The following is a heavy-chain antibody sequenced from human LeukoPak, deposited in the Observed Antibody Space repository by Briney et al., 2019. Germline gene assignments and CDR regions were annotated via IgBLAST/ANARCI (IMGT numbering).Heavy chain of an antibody. V-gene: IGHV4-34*01. J-gene: IGHJ5*02. CDR1: GGSFSGYY. D-gene: IGHD3-10*01. CDR2: INHSGST. CDR3: ASSGTMVRGVIIS. Sequence: PSETLSLTCAVYGGSFSGYYWSWIRQPPGKGLEWIGEINHSGSTNYNPSLKSRVTISVDTSKNQFPLKLSSVTAADTAVYYCASSGTMVRGVIISWGQGTLVTVSS.